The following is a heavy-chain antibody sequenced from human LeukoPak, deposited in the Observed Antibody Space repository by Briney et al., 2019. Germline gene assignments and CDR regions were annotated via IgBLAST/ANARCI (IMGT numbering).Heavy chain of an antibody. CDR3: AKGGMLSYCYYGMDV. CDR2: ISGSGGST. Sequence: GGSLRLSCAASGFTFSSYAMTWVRQAPGKGLEWVSGISGSGGSTYYADSVKGRFTISRDNSKNTLYLQMNSLRAEDTAVYYCAKGGMLSYCYYGMDVWGQGTTVTVSS. V-gene: IGHV3-23*01. J-gene: IGHJ6*02. D-gene: IGHD3-16*01. CDR1: GFTFSSYA.